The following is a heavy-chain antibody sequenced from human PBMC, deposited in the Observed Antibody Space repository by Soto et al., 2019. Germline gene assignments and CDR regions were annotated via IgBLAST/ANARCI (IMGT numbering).Heavy chain of an antibody. Sequence: GGSLRLSCAASGFTFSSYSMNWVRQAPGKGLEWVSSISSSSSYIYYADSVKGRFTISRDNAKNSLYLQMNSLRAEDTAVYYCARDPPGELLLRRGYFDYWGQGTLVTVSS. CDR2: ISSSSSYI. V-gene: IGHV3-21*01. D-gene: IGHD1-26*01. CDR3: ARDPPGELLLRRGYFDY. J-gene: IGHJ4*02. CDR1: GFTFSSYS.